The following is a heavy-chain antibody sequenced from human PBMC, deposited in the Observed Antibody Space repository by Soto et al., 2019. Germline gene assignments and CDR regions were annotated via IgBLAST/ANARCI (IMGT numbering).Heavy chain of an antibody. V-gene: IGHV1-69*04. CDR2: IIPIIGIA. J-gene: IGHJ3*02. Sequence: SLKVSCKASGCSFSSYTISWVRQAPGQGLEWMGRIIPIIGIANYAQKFQGRVTIIADKSTSTAYMELSSLGAEDTAVYFCARDQLYYYDSFGRPLYGLDIWGQGTMVTVSS. CDR3: ARDQLYYYDSFGRPLYGLDI. CDR1: GCSFSSYT. D-gene: IGHD3-22*01.